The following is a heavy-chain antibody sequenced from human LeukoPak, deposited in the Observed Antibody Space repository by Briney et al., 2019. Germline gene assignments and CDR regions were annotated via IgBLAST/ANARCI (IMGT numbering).Heavy chain of an antibody. D-gene: IGHD1-26*01. V-gene: IGHV1-2*02. CDR2: INPNSGGT. CDR1: GYTFTGYY. Sequence: ASVKVSFKASGYTFTGYYMHWVRQAPGQGLEWMGWINPNSGGTNYAQKFQGRVTMTRDTSISTAYMELSRPRSDDTAVYYCARDIVGATSYYYYGMDVWGQGTMVTVSS. CDR3: ARDIVGATSYYYYGMDV. J-gene: IGHJ6*02.